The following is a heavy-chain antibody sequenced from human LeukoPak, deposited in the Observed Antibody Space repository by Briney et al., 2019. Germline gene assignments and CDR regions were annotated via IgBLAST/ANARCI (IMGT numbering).Heavy chain of an antibody. CDR2: INQDGSAR. Sequence: PGGSLRLSCAASGFTFSGYWMAWVRQAPGRGLEWVAHINQDGSARNYVDPVKGRFTISRDNAKDSVFLQMSSLRAEDTAVYYCAKDCRYYFDYWGQGTLVTVSS. CDR3: AKDCRYYFDY. J-gene: IGHJ4*02. CDR1: GFTFSGYW. V-gene: IGHV3-7*01.